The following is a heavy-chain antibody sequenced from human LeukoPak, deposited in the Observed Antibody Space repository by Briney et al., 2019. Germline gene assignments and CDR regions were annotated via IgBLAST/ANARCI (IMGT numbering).Heavy chain of an antibody. CDR2: IYYSGST. D-gene: IGHD6-13*01. Sequence: KSSKTLSLTCTVSGGSISSGGYYWSWIRQHPGKGLEWIGYIYYSGSTYYNPSLKSRVTISVDTSQNQFSLKLTPVTAADTAVYHCARIAAAAVDHWGQGTLVTVSS. J-gene: IGHJ4*02. V-gene: IGHV4-31*03. CDR3: ARIAAAAVDH. CDR1: GGSISSGGYY.